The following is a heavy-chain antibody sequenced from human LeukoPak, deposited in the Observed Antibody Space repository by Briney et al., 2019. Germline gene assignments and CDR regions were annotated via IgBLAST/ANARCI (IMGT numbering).Heavy chain of an antibody. D-gene: IGHD1-14*01. V-gene: IGHV3-23*01. J-gene: IGHJ6*02. Sequence: GGSLRLSCAASGFTFSSYVMNWVRQAPGKGLEWVSVISGSGDSTYYADSVKGRFTISRDDSKNTLYLQMNSLRAEDTAVYYCAKDLPPRSEYYYYYYGMDVWGQGTTVTVSS. CDR3: AKDLPPRSEYYYYYYGMDV. CDR1: GFTFSSYV. CDR2: ISGSGDST.